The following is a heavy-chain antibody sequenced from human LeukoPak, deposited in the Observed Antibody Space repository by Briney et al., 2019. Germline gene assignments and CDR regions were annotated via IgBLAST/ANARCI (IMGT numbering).Heavy chain of an antibody. J-gene: IGHJ4*02. CDR2: ITWDGSGT. CDR3: ARDMPGEDIVVVPAAMPSG. CDR1: GFTFDDFT. V-gene: IGHV3-43*01. Sequence: PGGSLRLSCAASGFTFDDFTLHWIRQTPEKGLEWVSLITWDGSGTYYADSVRGRFTISRGNAKNSLYLQMNSLRAEDTAVYYCARDMPGEDIVVVPAAMPSGWGQGTLVTVSS. D-gene: IGHD2-2*01.